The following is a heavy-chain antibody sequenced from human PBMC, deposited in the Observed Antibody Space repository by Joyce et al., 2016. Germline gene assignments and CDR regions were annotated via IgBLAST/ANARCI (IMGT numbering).Heavy chain of an antibody. CDR1: GFSFSIYS. V-gene: IGHV3-48*02. CDR2: ISGSSSTT. D-gene: IGHD3-22*01. J-gene: IGHJ4*02. CDR3: TRDSLIVVDSFDY. Sequence: EVQLVESGGGLTQPGGSLRLYCVASGFSFSIYSMSWVRQAPGKGLDWVAYISGSSSTTYYADSVKGRFTISRDNGKNSLFLQMNSLRDEDTAVYYCTRDSLIVVDSFDYWGQGTPVTVSS.